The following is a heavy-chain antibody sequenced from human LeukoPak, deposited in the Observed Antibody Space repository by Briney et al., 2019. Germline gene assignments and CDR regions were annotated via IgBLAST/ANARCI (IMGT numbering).Heavy chain of an antibody. CDR3: TRCGRDVVARIPWFDP. D-gene: IGHD5-12*01. J-gene: IGHJ5*02. V-gene: IGHV3-23*01. CDR1: GFSFREYA. CDR2: IVGDSSSL. Sequence: PGGSLRLSCVASGFSFREYAMNWVRQAPGKGLEWVAGIVGDSSSLFYDDSVRGRFTIYRDNSKNTLYLQMNSLRAEDTAVYYCTRCGRDVVARIPWFDPWGQGTLVTVSS.